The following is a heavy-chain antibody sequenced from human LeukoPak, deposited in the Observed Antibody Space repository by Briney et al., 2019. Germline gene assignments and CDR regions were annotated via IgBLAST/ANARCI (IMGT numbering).Heavy chain of an antibody. Sequence: SETLSLTCTVSGYSISSGYYWGWIRQPPGKGPEWIGSIYYSGNTYYNASLKSQVSISIDTSKNQFSLRLTSVTAADTAVYHCARQTGSGLFILPGGQGTLVTVSS. D-gene: IGHD3/OR15-3a*01. CDR3: ARQTGSGLFILP. V-gene: IGHV4-38-2*02. CDR1: GYSISSGYY. CDR2: IYYSGNT. J-gene: IGHJ4*02.